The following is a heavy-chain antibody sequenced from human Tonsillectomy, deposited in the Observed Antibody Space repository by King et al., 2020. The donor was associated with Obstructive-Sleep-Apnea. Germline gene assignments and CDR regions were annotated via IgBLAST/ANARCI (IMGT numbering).Heavy chain of an antibody. CDR2: MYYSGNT. CDR3: ARHRGVEDYGGYGDYFDY. V-gene: IGHV4-59*08. J-gene: IGHJ4*02. D-gene: IGHD5-12*01. CDR1: GTSISDYY. Sequence: QLQESGPGLVKPSETLSLTCTVSGTSISDYYWSWIRQPPGKGLEWIGYMYYSGNTNFNPSLKSRVTISADTSKIQFSLRLSSVTAADTVVYYCARHRGVEDYGGYGDYFDYWGQGTLVTVSS.